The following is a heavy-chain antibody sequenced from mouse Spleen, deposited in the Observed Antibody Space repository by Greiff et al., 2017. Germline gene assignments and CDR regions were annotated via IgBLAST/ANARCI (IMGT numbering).Heavy chain of an antibody. CDR3: TRDVFYAMDY. Sequence: VQVVESGAELVRPGASVTLSCKASGYTFTDYEMHWVKQTPVHGLEWIGAIDPETGGTAYNQKFKGKATLTADKSSSTAYMELRSLTSEDSAVYYCTRDVFYAMDYWGQGTSVTVSS. V-gene: IGHV1-15*01. CDR2: IDPETGGT. CDR1: GYTFTDYE. J-gene: IGHJ4*01.